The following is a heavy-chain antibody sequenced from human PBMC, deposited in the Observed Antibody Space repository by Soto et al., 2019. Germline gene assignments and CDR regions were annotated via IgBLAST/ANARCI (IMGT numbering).Heavy chain of an antibody. CDR3: ASLGGVGPVTWSGP. V-gene: IGHV5-10-1*01. D-gene: IGHD1-26*01. CDR1: GYSFSNYW. Sequence: GEALKISCKGSGYSFSNYWISWVRQMPGKGLEWMGRIDPSDSWTHYSPSFQGHVTISADKSISTVYLQWSSLKASDTAMYYCASLGGVGPVTWSGPWGQGTLVPVSS. CDR2: IDPSDSWT. J-gene: IGHJ5*02.